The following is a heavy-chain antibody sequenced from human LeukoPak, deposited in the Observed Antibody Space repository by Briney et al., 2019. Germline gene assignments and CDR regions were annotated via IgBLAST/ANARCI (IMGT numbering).Heavy chain of an antibody. D-gene: IGHD5-24*01. CDR3: AKDGKMATISWTNFDY. Sequence: GGSLRLSCAASGFTFDDYTMHWVRQAPGKGLEWVSLIRRDGFTTYYADSVKGRFTISRDNSKNSLSLQITSLRTEDTALYYCAKDGKMATISWTNFDYWGQGTPVTVSS. J-gene: IGHJ4*02. CDR1: GFTFDDYT. CDR2: IRRDGFTT. V-gene: IGHV3-43*01.